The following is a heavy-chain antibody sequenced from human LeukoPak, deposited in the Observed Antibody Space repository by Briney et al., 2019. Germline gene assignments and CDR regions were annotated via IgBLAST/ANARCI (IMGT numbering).Heavy chain of an antibody. Sequence: ASVKVSRKASGYTFTAYYMHWVRQAPGQGLEWMGWINPSSGGTDYAQNFQGRVTMTRDTSISTACMELSRLRSDDTAVYYCARFDSSGYSLDYSSQGTLVTVSS. CDR3: ARFDSSGYSLDY. CDR1: GYTFTAYY. CDR2: INPSSGGT. V-gene: IGHV1-2*02. J-gene: IGHJ4*02. D-gene: IGHD3-22*01.